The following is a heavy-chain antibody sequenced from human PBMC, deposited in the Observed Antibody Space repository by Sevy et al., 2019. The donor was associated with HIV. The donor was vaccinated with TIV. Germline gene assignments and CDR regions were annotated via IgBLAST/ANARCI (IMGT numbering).Heavy chain of an antibody. J-gene: IGHJ5*02. CDR3: AKDAYDFWSGYPPANNWFDP. CDR1: GFTFSSYA. CDR2: VSGSGSNT. D-gene: IGHD3-3*01. Sequence: VGSLRLSCAASGFTFSSYAMSWVRQAPGKGLEWVSGVSGSGSNTYYADSVKGRFTISRDNSRNTLCLQMNSLRAEDTAVYYCAKDAYDFWSGYPPANNWFDPWGQGTLVTVSS. V-gene: IGHV3-23*01.